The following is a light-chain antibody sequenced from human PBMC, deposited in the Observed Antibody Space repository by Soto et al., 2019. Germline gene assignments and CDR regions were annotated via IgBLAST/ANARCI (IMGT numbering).Light chain of an antibody. CDR3: QQYNNWPLT. V-gene: IGKV3-15*01. Sequence: EIVMTQSPATLSVSPGERATLCCRASQSVSSNLAWYQQKPGQAPRLVIYGASTRATGIPARFSGSGSGTEFSLIIRSLQSEDFAVYYCQQYNNWPLTFGGGTKVEIK. J-gene: IGKJ4*01. CDR2: GAS. CDR1: QSVSSN.